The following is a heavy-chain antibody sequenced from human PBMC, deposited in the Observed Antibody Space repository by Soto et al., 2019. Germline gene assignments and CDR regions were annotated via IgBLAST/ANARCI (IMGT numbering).Heavy chain of an antibody. Sequence: SETLSLTCAVYGGSFSGYYWSWIRQPPGKGLEWIGEINHSGSTNYNPSLKSRVTISVDTSKNQFSLKLSSVTAADTAVYYCARTIVVVPAASPNWFDPWGQGTLVTVSS. CDR1: GGSFSGYY. V-gene: IGHV4-34*01. CDR3: ARTIVVVPAASPNWFDP. CDR2: INHSGST. D-gene: IGHD2-2*01. J-gene: IGHJ5*02.